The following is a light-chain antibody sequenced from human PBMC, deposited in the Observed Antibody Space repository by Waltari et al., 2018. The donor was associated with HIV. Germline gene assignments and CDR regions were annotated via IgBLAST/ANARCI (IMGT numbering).Light chain of an antibody. Sequence: QSVLTQPLTVSDDPRQRVTVPCSGTSSNTRNNDQNGYPELPGKPPKLLIYYDDLLASGVSDRFSGSKSGTSASLAISGLQSEDESDYYCAAWDDSLNGVVFGGGTKLTVL. J-gene: IGLJ2*01. V-gene: IGLV1-36*01. CDR2: YDD. CDR3: AAWDDSLNGVV. CDR1: SSNTRNND.